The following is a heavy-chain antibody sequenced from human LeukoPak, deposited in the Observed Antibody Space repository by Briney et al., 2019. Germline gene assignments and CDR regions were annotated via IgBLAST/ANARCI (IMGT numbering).Heavy chain of an antibody. CDR1: GGSISSSSHY. CDR3: ARNVWGSYRYFDY. D-gene: IGHD3-16*02. V-gene: IGHV4-39*01. J-gene: IGHJ4*02. CDR2: IYYSGST. Sequence: SETLSLTCTVSGGSISSSSHYWGWIRQPPGKGLEWIGSIYYSGSTYYNPSLKSRVTISADTSKNHFSLRLSSVTAADTALYYCARNVWGSYRYFDYWGQGKLVTVSS.